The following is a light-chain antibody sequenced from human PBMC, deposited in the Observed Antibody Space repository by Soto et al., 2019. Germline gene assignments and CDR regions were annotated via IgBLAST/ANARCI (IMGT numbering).Light chain of an antibody. Sequence: GDRVTITCRASQTTNTWLAWYQQKPGTAPKLLIYDASSLEGGVPSRFSASGSGTEFTLTISSLQPDDFATYYCQEYVYYSTFGGGTKVEIK. J-gene: IGKJ4*01. CDR3: QEYVYYST. V-gene: IGKV1-5*01. CDR1: QTTNTW. CDR2: DAS.